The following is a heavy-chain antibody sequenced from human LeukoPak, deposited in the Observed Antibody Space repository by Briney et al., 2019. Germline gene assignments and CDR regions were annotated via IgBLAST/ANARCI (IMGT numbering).Heavy chain of an antibody. J-gene: IGHJ3*02. D-gene: IGHD5-24*01. V-gene: IGHV1-69*05. CDR2: IIPLFGTA. Sequence: SVKVSXKASGGTFSSYPISWVRQAPRQGLEWMGGIIPLFGTANYAQKFQGRVTITTDESTSTAYMALSGLRSEDTAVYYCAREGEDGYNRGHGAFNIWGQGTMVTVSS. CDR3: AREGEDGYNRGHGAFNI. CDR1: GGTFSSYP.